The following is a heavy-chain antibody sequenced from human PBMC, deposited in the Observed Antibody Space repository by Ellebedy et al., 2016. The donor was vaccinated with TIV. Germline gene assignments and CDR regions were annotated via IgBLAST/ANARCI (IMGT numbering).Heavy chain of an antibody. D-gene: IGHD6-19*01. CDR1: GFIFSSYG. J-gene: IGHJ6*02. Sequence: PGGSLRLSCAASGFIFSSYGMHWVRQAPGKGLEWVAVIWYDGSNKYYADSVKGRFTISRDNSKNTLYLQMNSLRAEDTAVYYCARDSGWYSFYYGMDVWGQGTTVTVSS. CDR2: IWYDGSNK. CDR3: ARDSGWYSFYYGMDV. V-gene: IGHV3-33*01.